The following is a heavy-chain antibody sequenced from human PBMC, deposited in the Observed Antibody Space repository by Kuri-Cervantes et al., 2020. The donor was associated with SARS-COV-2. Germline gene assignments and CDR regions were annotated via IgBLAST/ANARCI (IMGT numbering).Heavy chain of an antibody. J-gene: IGHJ4*02. CDR1: GYTFTSYY. CDR3: ARDYGGKGIYFDY. D-gene: IGHD4-23*01. Sequence: ASVKVSCKASGYTFTSYYMHWVRQAPGQGLEWMGIINPSGGSTSYAQKFQGRVTMTRNTSISTAYMELSSLRSEDTAVYYCARDYGGKGIYFDYWGQGTLVTVSS. CDR2: INPSGGST. V-gene: IGHV1-46*01.